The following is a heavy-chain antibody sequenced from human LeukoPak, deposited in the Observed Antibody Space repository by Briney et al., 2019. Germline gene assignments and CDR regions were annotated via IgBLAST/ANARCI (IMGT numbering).Heavy chain of an antibody. CDR1: GFTFSSYS. D-gene: IGHD2-2*01. J-gene: IGHJ4*02. CDR3: ANHLACGSTSCPSFDY. CDR2: ISDDSNYI. V-gene: IGHV3-21*01. Sequence: GGSLRLSCAASGFTFSSYSMNWVRQAPGKGLEWVSSISDDSNYIYYADSVKGRFTISRDNAKNSLYLQMNSLRAEDTAVYYCANHLACGSTSCPSFDYWGQGTLVTVSS.